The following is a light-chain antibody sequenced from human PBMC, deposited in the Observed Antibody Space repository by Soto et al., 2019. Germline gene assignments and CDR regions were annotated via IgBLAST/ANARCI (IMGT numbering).Light chain of an antibody. CDR3: CSYAGRSTHVV. CDR1: SADVGFYNL. V-gene: IGLV2-23*01. Sequence: QSALTQPASVSGSPGQSITISCTGTSADVGFYNLVSWYQQHPDRAPKLMIYEGTKRPSGVSSRFSGSKSDTTASLTISGLQAEDEAEYYCCSYAGRSTHVVFGGGTKVTVL. CDR2: EGT. J-gene: IGLJ2*01.